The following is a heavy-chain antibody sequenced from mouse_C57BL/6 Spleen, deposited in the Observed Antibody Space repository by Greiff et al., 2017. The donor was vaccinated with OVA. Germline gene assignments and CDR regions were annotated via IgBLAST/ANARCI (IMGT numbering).Heavy chain of an antibody. J-gene: IGHJ1*03. CDR1: GFTFSDYG. D-gene: IGHD2-5*01. CDR2: ISSGSSTI. V-gene: IGHV5-17*01. Sequence: EVKLVESGGGLVKPGGSLKLSCAASGFTFSDYGMHWVRQAPEKGLEWVAYISSGSSTIYYADTVKGRFTISRDTAKNTLFLQMTSLRSEDTDMYYCARGDSNYWYFDVWGTGTTVTVST. CDR3: ARGDSNYWYFDV.